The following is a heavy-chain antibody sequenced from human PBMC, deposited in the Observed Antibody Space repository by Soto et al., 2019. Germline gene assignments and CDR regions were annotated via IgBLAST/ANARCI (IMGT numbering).Heavy chain of an antibody. D-gene: IGHD3-16*01. V-gene: IGHV4-59*01. CDR2: IYYSGST. CDR3: ARTIDYGYMDV. J-gene: IGHJ6*03. CDR1: GGSLNRY. Sequence: QVQLQESGPGLVNPSETLSLTCIVSGGSLNRYWSWIRQPPGKELEWIAYIYYSGSTNYSPSLRNRLTVSVDTAKNQFSLKLTSVTAADTATYYCARTIDYGYMDVWGKGTTVTVSS.